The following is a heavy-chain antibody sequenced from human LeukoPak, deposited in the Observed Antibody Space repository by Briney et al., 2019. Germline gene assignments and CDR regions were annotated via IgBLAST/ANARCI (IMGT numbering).Heavy chain of an antibody. D-gene: IGHD3-9*01. Sequence: PSETLSLTCSVSGGSISDTDHYWGWLRQPPGKGLEWIASIDYRGNTYQKPSLKSRVTISMDTSKSHFSLQLSSVTAADTAVYYCASSSQEYYDILTGFHDWGQGTLVVVSS. V-gene: IGHV4-39*07. J-gene: IGHJ1*01. CDR2: IDYRGNT. CDR1: GGSISDTDHY. CDR3: ASSSQEYYDILTGFHD.